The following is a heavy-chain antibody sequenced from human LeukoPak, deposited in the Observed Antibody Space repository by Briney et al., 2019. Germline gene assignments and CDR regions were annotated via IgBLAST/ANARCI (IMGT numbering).Heavy chain of an antibody. CDR2: IIPIFGTA. CDR3: GRKAGDCGGGSCYSIDY. V-gene: IGHV1-69*05. Sequence: SVKVSCKAFGGSFSSEAISWVRQAPGQGLEWMGGIIPIFGTASYAQKFQGRVTITTDESTTTAYMEVSSLRSEDTAVYYCGRKAGDCGGGSCYSIDYWGQGTLVTVSS. J-gene: IGHJ4*02. D-gene: IGHD2-15*01. CDR1: GGSFSSEA.